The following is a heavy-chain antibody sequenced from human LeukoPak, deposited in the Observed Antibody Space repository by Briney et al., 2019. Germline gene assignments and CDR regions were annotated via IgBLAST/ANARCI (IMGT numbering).Heavy chain of an antibody. CDR3: AKPNLPVAGTRYFDY. V-gene: IGHV3-64D*06. J-gene: IGHJ4*02. CDR2: INNNGGST. D-gene: IGHD6-19*01. Sequence: GGSLKLSCSASGFTFSSYAMHWVRQAPGKGLQYVSAINNNGGSTYYADSVKGRFTISRDNSKNTLYLQMSSLRSEDTAVYYCAKPNLPVAGTRYFDYWGQGTLVTVSS. CDR1: GFTFSSYA.